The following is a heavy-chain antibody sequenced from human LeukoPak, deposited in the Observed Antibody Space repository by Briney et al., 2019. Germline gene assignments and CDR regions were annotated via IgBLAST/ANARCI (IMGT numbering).Heavy chain of an antibody. J-gene: IGHJ3*02. D-gene: IGHD2-2*02. CDR3: ARAGVVPAAINRAFDI. CDR1: GGSIISGDYY. V-gene: IGHV4-30-4*08. Sequence: SQTLSLTCIVSGGSIISGDYYWSWIRQPPGKGLEWIGYIYHNGDTYYNPPLKSRVSISVDTSKNQFSLKLSSVTAADTAVYYCARAGVVPAAINRAFDIWGQGSVVAVSS. CDR2: IYHNGDT.